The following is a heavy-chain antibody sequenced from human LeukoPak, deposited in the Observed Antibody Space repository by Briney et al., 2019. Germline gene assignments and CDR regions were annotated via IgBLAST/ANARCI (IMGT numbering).Heavy chain of an antibody. CDR1: GSTFSNFW. V-gene: IGHV3-7*01. J-gene: IGHJ4*02. Sequence: GGCLRLSCADSGSTFSNFWMTWVRQALGKGLEWVANIKEDGSEKYYVDPVKGRFTISRDNAKNSLYLQMNSLRADDTAVYYCARSGAARYLDSWGQGTLVTVSS. D-gene: IGHD6-6*01. CDR2: IKEDGSEK. CDR3: ARSGAARYLDS.